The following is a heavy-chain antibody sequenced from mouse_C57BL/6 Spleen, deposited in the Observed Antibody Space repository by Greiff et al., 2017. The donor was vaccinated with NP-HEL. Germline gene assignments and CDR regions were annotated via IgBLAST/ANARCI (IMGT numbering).Heavy chain of an antibody. Sequence: QVQLQQSGAELVRPGASVTLSCKASGYTFTDYEMHWVKQTPVHGLEWIGAIDPETGGTAYNQKFKGKAILTADKSSSTAYMELRSLTSEDSAVYYCTRLGLIYYYGKDYWGQGTTLTVSS. V-gene: IGHV1-15*01. CDR1: GYTFTDYE. J-gene: IGHJ2*01. D-gene: IGHD1-1*01. CDR2: IDPETGGT. CDR3: TRLGLIYYYGKDY.